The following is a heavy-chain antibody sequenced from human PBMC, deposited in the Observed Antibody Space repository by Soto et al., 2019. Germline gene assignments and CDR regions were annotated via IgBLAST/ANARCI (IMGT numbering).Heavy chain of an antibody. D-gene: IGHD3-10*01. J-gene: IGHJ4*02. CDR3: AKGFTMVRGVQEYYFDY. CDR2: ISGSGGST. Sequence: GGSLRLSCAASGFTFSSYAMSWVRQAPGKGLEWVSAISGSGGSTYYADSVKGRFTISRDNSKNTLYLQMNSLRAEDTAVYYCAKGFTMVRGVQEYYFDYWGQGTLVTVSS. CDR1: GFTFSSYA. V-gene: IGHV3-23*01.